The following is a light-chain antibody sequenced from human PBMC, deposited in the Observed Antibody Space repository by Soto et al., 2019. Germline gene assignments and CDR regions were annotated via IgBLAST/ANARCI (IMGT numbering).Light chain of an antibody. V-gene: IGKV3-15*01. Sequence: EAVMTQSPATLSVSPGERATLSCRASQTVSRNLAWYQQRPGQAPRLLIYDISNRATGVPARFSGSGSETEFTLTIRSLQSEDFAVYFCQQYSNSPSFGQGTRLEIK. J-gene: IGKJ5*01. CDR1: QTVSRN. CDR2: DIS. CDR3: QQYSNSPS.